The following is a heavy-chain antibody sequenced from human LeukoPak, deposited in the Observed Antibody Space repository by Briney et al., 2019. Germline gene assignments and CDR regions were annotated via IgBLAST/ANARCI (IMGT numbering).Heavy chain of an antibody. CDR3: ARGTVGGSYFDY. D-gene: IGHD1-26*01. CDR1: GFIFSSDD. CDR2: IKQDGSEK. V-gene: IGHV3-7*03. J-gene: IGHJ4*02. Sequence: GGSLRLSCAASGFIFSSDDMHWVRQAPGKGLEWVANIKQDGSEKYFVDSVKGRFTISRDNAKNSLYLQMNSLRAEDTAVYYCARGTVGGSYFDYWGQGTLVTVSS.